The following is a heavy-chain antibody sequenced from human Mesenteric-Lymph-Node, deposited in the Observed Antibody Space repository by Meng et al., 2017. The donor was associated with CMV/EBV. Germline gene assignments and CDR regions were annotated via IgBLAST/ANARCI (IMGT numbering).Heavy chain of an antibody. CDR1: GFTFSSYE. V-gene: IGHV3-48*03. Sequence: GESLKISCAASGFTFSSYEMNWVRQAPGKGLEWVSYISSSGSTIYYADSVKGRFTISRDNAKNTLYLQMNSLRAEDTAVYYCARAQGSSGPPGNYWGQGTLVTVSS. D-gene: IGHD6-19*01. J-gene: IGHJ4*02. CDR2: ISSSGSTI. CDR3: ARAQGSSGPPGNY.